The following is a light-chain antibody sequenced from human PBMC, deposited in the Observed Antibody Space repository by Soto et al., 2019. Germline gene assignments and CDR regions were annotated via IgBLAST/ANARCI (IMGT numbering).Light chain of an antibody. CDR1: QSFSNNY. V-gene: IGKV3-20*01. CDR3: QQYGSSPRT. Sequence: EIVLTQSPATLSSFPGDRVTLSCRASQSFSNNYLAWYQQKPGQAPRLLIYGASNRATGIPDRFSGSGSGTDFTLTISRLEPEDFAVYYCQQYGSSPRTFGQGTKVDI. J-gene: IGKJ1*01. CDR2: GAS.